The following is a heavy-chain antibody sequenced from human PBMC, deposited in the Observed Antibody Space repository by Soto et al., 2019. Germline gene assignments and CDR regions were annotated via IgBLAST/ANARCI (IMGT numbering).Heavy chain of an antibody. CDR1: GGSISSSSYY. CDR3: ARHRGYYDILTGYYTELNFDY. V-gene: IGHV4-39*01. CDR2: IYYSGTT. D-gene: IGHD3-9*01. Sequence: PSETLSLTCTVSGGSISSSSYYWGWIRQPPGKWLEWIGSIYYSGTTYYNPSLKSRVTISVDTSKNQFSLKLSSVTAADTAVYYCARHRGYYDILTGYYTELNFDYWGQGTLVTVSS. J-gene: IGHJ4*02.